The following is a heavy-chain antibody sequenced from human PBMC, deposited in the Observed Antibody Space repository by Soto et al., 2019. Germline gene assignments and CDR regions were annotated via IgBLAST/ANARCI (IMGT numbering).Heavy chain of an antibody. J-gene: IGHJ4*02. V-gene: IGHV3-23*01. CDR2: IMGSGGKT. D-gene: IGHD1-20*01. CDR1: GLSFRSYP. CDR3: AKGGDTWYFDY. Sequence: EVQLLESGGGLVQPGGSLRLSCAASGLSFRSYPMNWVRQAPGKGLESVAVIMGSGGKTYYADSVQGRFTISRDDSKSTVFLQMNSLRADDTATYLCAKGGDTWYFDYRGQGTLVTVSS.